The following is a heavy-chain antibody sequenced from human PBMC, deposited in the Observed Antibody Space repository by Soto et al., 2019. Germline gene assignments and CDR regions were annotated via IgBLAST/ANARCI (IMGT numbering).Heavy chain of an antibody. Sequence: QVQLVQSGAEMGQPGASVKVSCKASGYTFTSYGITWVRQAPGQGLEWMGWISAYNGNTNYEQKFQDRVTMTTDTSTSTAYMEVRSLRYDDAAVYYCAIDTTVGSDALDIWGQGTMVTVSS. V-gene: IGHV1-18*01. D-gene: IGHD4-17*01. CDR2: ISAYNGNT. CDR3: AIDTTVGSDALDI. CDR1: GYTFTSYG. J-gene: IGHJ3*02.